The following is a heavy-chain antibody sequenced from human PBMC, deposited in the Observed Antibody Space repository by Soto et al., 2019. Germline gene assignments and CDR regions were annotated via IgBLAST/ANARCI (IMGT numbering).Heavy chain of an antibody. J-gene: IGHJ4*02. Sequence: GASVKVSCKASGYTFTSYGISWVRQAPGQGLEWMGWISAYNGNTNYAQKLQGRVTMTTDTSTSTAYMELRSLRSDDTAVYYCASRYLEHCFSSGCSAPYDWWGQGAQVTVSS. D-gene: IGHD1-20*01. CDR3: ASRYLEHCFSSGCSAPYDW. CDR1: GYTFTSYG. CDR2: ISAYNGNT. V-gene: IGHV1-18*01.